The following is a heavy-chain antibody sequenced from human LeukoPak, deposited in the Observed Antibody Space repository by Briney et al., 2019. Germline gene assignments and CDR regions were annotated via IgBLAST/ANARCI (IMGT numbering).Heavy chain of an antibody. CDR1: GFEFVTYG. J-gene: IGHJ4*02. Sequence: GGSLRFSGQAPGFEFVTYGMSWFGQPPGKGLNGLANKKKKGSEKYYVDAVKGRFTISRDNVKTSLYLQMNSLRAEDTAVYYCARDLSGIAGYTYGRGIDYWGQGTLVTVSS. CDR2: KKKKGSEK. V-gene: IGHV3-7*01. CDR3: ARDLSGIAGYTYGRGIDY. D-gene: IGHD5-18*01.